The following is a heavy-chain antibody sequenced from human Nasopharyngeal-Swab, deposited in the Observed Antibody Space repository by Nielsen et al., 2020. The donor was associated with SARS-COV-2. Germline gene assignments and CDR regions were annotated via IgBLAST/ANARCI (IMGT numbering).Heavy chain of an antibody. Sequence: ASVKVSCKASGYTFTGYYMHWVRQAPGQGLEWMGWINPNSGGTNYAQKFQGRVTITRDTSASTAYMELSSLRSEDTAVYYCARDLRVTVTTSLFDYWGQGTLVTVSS. V-gene: IGHV1-2*02. CDR3: ARDLRVTVTTSLFDY. D-gene: IGHD4-17*01. CDR1: GYTFTGYY. J-gene: IGHJ4*02. CDR2: INPNSGGT.